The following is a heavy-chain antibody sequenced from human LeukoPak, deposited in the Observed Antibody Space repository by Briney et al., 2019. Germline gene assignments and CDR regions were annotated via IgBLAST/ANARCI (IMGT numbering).Heavy chain of an antibody. J-gene: IGHJ4*02. Sequence: GGSLRLSCAASGFTFSSYAMSWVRQAPGKGLEWVSAISGSGGSTYYADSVKGRFTISRDNSKNTLYLQMNSLRAEDTAVYYCAKDSRAYCGGDCYSLPHYWGQGALVTVSS. CDR1: GFTFSSYA. V-gene: IGHV3-23*01. CDR2: ISGSGGST. D-gene: IGHD2-21*02. CDR3: AKDSRAYCGGDCYSLPHY.